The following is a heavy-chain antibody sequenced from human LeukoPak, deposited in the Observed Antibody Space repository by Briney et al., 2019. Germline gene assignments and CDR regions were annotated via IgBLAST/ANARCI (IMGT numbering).Heavy chain of an antibody. CDR2: INTSSGST. D-gene: IGHD5-12*01. CDR1: GYTFTTYY. V-gene: IGHV1-46*01. Sequence: ASVKVSCKASGYTFTTYYIQWVRQAPGQGLEWMGIINTSSGSTSYIQRFQGRVTMTKDTTTSTVYMQQSSLRSEDTAVYYSARDDDEYSGYLDYWGQGTLVTVSS. CDR3: ARDDDEYSGYLDY. J-gene: IGHJ4*02.